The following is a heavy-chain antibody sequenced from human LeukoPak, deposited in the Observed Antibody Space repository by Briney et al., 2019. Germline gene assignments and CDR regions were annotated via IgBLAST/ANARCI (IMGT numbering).Heavy chain of an antibody. D-gene: IGHD4-23*01. Sequence: PGGSLRLSCAASGFTFSSYAMSWVRQAPGKGLEWVSAISGSGGSTYYADSVKGRFTVSRDNSKNTLYLQMNSLRAEDTAVYYCAKGRRDRNSRYYYYYMDVWGKGTTVTVSS. CDR1: GFTFSSYA. J-gene: IGHJ6*03. CDR2: ISGSGGST. CDR3: AKGRRDRNSRYYYYYMDV. V-gene: IGHV3-23*01.